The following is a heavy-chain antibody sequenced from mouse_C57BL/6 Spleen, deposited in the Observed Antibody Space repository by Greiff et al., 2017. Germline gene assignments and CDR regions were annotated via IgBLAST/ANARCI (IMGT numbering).Heavy chain of an antibody. CDR1: GYAFSSYW. V-gene: IGHV1-80*01. Sequence: QVQLQQSGAELVKPGASVKISCKASGYAFSSYWMNWVKQRPGKGLEWIGQIYPGDGDTNYNGKFKGKATLTADKSSSPAYMQLSSLTSEDSAVYFCARGGHYYGSFLYYYAMDYWGQGTSVTVSS. CDR2: IYPGDGDT. D-gene: IGHD1-1*01. J-gene: IGHJ4*01. CDR3: ARGGHYYGSFLYYYAMDY.